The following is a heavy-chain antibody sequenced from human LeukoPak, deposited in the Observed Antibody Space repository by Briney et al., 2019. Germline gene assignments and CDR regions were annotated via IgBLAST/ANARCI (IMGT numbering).Heavy chain of an antibody. CDR1: GGSISSSSYY. D-gene: IGHD6-19*01. CDR3: ARQGYSSGWFRYYFDY. J-gene: IGHJ4*02. CDR2: TYYSGST. Sequence: KPSETLSLTCTVSGGSISSSSYYWGWIRQPPGKGLEWIGSTYYSGSTYYNPSLKSRVTISVDTSKNQFSLKLSSVTAADTAVYYCARQGYSSGWFRYYFDYWGQGTLVTVSS. V-gene: IGHV4-39*01.